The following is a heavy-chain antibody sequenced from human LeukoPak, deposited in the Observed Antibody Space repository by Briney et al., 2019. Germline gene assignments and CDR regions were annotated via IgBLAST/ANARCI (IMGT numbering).Heavy chain of an antibody. J-gene: IGHJ4*02. V-gene: IGHV3-7*01. CDR3: ARDGGRKDDY. D-gene: IGHD2-15*01. Sequence: GGSLRLSCTASGFTFSSYWMTWVRQAPGKGLEWVANIKQDGSEKYYVDSVKGRFTISRDNAKHSLYLQMNSLRAEDTAVYYCARDGGRKDDYWGQGTLVTVSS. CDR1: GFTFSSYW. CDR2: IKQDGSEK.